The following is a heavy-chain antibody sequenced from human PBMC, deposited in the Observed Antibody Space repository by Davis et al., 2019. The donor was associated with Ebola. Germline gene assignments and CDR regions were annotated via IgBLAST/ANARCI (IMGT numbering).Heavy chain of an antibody. CDR3: ARRYCTNGVCPDY. V-gene: IGHV1-18*01. J-gene: IGHJ4*02. CDR2: ISAYNGNT. CDR1: GYTFTSFG. Sequence: AASVKVSCKASGYTFTSFGISWVRQAPGQGLEWMGWISAYNGNTHYAQKVQDRVTLTTDTSTGTAYMELRGLRSDDTAVYYCARRYCTNGVCPDYWGQGTLVTVSS. D-gene: IGHD2-8*01.